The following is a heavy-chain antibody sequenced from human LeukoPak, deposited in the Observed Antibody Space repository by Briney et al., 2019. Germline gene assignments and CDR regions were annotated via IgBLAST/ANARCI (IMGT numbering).Heavy chain of an antibody. D-gene: IGHD5-18*01. CDR1: GFTFSSYW. V-gene: IGHV3-7*01. Sequence: AGGSLRLSCAASGFTFSSYWMSWVRQAPGKGLEWVANIKKDGSEKYCLDSVRGRFTISRDNAKTSLYLQMNSLRAEDTAVYYCARHLSGVTGYTYGRGIDYWGQGTLVTVSS. CDR3: ARHLSGVTGYTYGRGIDY. CDR2: IKKDGSEK. J-gene: IGHJ4*02.